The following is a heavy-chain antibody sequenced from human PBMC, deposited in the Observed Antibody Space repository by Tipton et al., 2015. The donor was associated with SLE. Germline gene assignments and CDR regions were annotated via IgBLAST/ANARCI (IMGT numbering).Heavy chain of an antibody. Sequence: SLRLSCAASGFTFSSYAMSWVRQAPGKGLEWVSLIYSGDSSTYYADSVKGRFTISRDNSRNTLSLQMNYLRAEDTAVYYCAKCRGGSFCRFDYWGQGSLVTVSS. J-gene: IGHJ4*02. CDR3: AKCRGGSFCRFDY. D-gene: IGHD3-16*01. CDR1: GFTFSSYA. V-gene: IGHV3-23*03. CDR2: IYSGDSST.